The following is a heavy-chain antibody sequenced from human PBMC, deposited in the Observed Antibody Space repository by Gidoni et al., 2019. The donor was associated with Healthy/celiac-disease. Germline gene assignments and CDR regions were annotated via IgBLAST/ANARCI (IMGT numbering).Heavy chain of an antibody. D-gene: IGHD6-13*01. J-gene: IGHJ4*02. V-gene: IGHV4-34*01. CDR2: INHSGST. Sequence: QVQLQQWGAGLLKPSETLSLTCAVYGGSFIGYYWSWIRQPPGKGLEWIGEINHSGSTNYNPSLKSRVTISVDTSKNQFSLKLSSVTAADTAVYYCARAASSSWGQGTLVTVSS. CDR1: GGSFIGYY. CDR3: ARAASSS.